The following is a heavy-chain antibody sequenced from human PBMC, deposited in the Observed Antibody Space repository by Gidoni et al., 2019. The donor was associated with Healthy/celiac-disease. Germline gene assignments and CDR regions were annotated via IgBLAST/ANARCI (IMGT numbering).Heavy chain of an antibody. J-gene: IGHJ3*02. CDR2: ISYDGSNK. V-gene: IGHV3-30*01. CDR3: ASRSDHDAFDI. CDR1: GFTFSSYA. Sequence: QVQLVESGGGVVQPGRSLRLSCAASGFTFSSYAMHWVRQAPGKGLEWVAVISYDGSNKYYADSVKGRFTISRDNSKNTLYLQMNSLRAEDTAVYYCASRSDHDAFDIWGQGTMVTVSS.